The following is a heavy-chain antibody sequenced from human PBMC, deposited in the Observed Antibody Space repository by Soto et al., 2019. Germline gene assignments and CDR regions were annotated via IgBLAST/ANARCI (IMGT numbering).Heavy chain of an antibody. Sequence: EVQRVDSGGGLIQPGGSLRLSCAASGFTVSSNYMSWVRHAPGKGLEWVSVIYSGGSTYYADSVQGRFTISRDNYKNTLHLQMKSLSAEDTAVYYCARDRYSRSWYDPNYYYYGMDVWGQGTTVTVSS. CDR1: GFTVSSNY. D-gene: IGHD6-13*01. CDR3: ARDRYSRSWYDPNYYYYGMDV. J-gene: IGHJ6*02. CDR2: IYSGGST. V-gene: IGHV3-53*01.